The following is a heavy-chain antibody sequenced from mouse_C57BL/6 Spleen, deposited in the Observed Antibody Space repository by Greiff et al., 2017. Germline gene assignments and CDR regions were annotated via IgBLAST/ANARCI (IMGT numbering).Heavy chain of an antibody. CDR3: AYSTMVTTGYFYY. D-gene: IGHD2-2*01. J-gene: IGHJ2*01. Sequence: VQLQQPGAELVKPGASVKLSCKASGYTFTSYWMHWVKQRPGQGLEWIGMIHPNSGSTNYNDKFKSNATLTVDNSSSTAYMQLSSLTSEDSAVYYGAYSTMVTTGYFYYWGQGTTLTVSS. CDR1: GYTFTSYW. CDR2: IHPNSGST. V-gene: IGHV1-64*01.